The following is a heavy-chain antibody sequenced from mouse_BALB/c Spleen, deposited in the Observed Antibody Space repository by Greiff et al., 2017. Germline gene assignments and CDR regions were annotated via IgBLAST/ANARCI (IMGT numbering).Heavy chain of an antibody. CDR1: GYTFTSYY. CDR3: ARSIYYYGSSPYYAMDY. CDR2: IYPGDGST. Sequence: QVQLKESGPELVKPGASVKMSCKASGYTFTSYYIHWVKQRPGQGLEWIGWIYPGDGSTKYNEKFKGKTTLTADKSSSTAYMLLSSLTSEDSAIYFCARSIYYYGSSPYYAMDYWGQGTSVTVSS. D-gene: IGHD1-1*01. J-gene: IGHJ4*01. V-gene: IGHV1S56*01.